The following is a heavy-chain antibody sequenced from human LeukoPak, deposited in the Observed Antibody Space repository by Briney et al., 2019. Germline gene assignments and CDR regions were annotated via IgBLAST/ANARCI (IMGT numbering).Heavy chain of an antibody. CDR2: IKSKTDGGTT. CDR1: GFTFSNAW. Sequence: GGSLRLSCAASGFTFSNAWMSWVRQAPGKGLEWVGRIKSKTDGGTTDYAAPVKGRFTISRDNAKNSLYLQMNSLSAEDTAVYYCARWSPQSYGKYYLDSWGQGTLVTVSS. CDR3: ARWSPQSYGKYYLDS. J-gene: IGHJ4*02. V-gene: IGHV3-15*01. D-gene: IGHD1-26*01.